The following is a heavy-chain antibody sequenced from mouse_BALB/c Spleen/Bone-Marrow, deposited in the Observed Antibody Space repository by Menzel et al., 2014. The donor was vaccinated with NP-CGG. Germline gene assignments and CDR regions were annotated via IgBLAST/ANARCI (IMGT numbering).Heavy chain of an antibody. V-gene: IGHV1-47*01. CDR2: FHPYDDET. CDR1: GYPFTTYP. J-gene: IGHJ2*01. D-gene: IGHD6-5*01. Sequence: SGAALVRPGASVKMSCKAFGYPFTTYPIEWMRQNHGKSLEWIGNFHPYDDETKYNEQFKGKANLTVDKSSTTVYLELSRLTSDDSAIYYCGRGAYGLFDYWGQGTTLTVSS. CDR3: GRGAYGLFDY.